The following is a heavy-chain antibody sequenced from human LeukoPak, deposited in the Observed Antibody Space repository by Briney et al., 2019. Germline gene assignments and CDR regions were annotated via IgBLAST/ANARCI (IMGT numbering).Heavy chain of an antibody. Sequence: PSETLSLTCTVSGDSINNNNYYWGWIRQPPGKGLEWIGNIYYNGRTYYSPSLKSRGTISVDTSNNQFSLKLSSVTAADTAVYYCARAATIWNPHSWGQGTLITVSS. CDR3: ARAATIWNPHS. J-gene: IGHJ4*02. CDR1: GDSINNNNYY. V-gene: IGHV4-39*02. CDR2: IYYNGRT. D-gene: IGHD5-12*01.